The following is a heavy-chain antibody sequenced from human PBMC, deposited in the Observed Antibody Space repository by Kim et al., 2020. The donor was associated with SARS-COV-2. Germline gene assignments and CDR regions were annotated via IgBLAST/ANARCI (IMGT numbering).Heavy chain of an antibody. CDR1: GFIFSDYA. J-gene: IGHJ4*02. CDR2: VSKDGSDK. Sequence: GGSLRLSCAASGFIFSDYAMHWFRQAPGKGLEWVAVVSKDGSDKYYADAVKGRFTISRDNSKNTLYLQMNSLRAEDTATYYCATCQVWLHYWGQGTLVTVSS. CDR3: ATCQVWLHY. V-gene: IGHV3-30-3*01. D-gene: IGHD5-12*01.